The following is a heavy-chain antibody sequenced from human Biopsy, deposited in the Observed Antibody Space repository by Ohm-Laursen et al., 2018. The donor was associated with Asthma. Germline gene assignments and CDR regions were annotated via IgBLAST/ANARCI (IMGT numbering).Heavy chain of an antibody. J-gene: IGHJ4*02. Sequence: ESLKISCKASGYTFSDSWIGWVRQMSGKGLEWMGILFAANSETKYSPSFQGQVTISVDMSISTAFLQWSSLKASDTAMYYCARFIDGTFFVDYWGQGTLVTVSS. CDR1: GYTFSDSW. V-gene: IGHV5-51*01. CDR3: ARFIDGTFFVDY. CDR2: LFAANSET. D-gene: IGHD1-7*01.